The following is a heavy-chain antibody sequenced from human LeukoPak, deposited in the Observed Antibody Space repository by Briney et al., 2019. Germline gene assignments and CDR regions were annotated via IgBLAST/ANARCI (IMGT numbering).Heavy chain of an antibody. D-gene: IGHD4-23*01. CDR3: ARVGHYGGNSGTQSDY. V-gene: IGHV4-34*01. J-gene: IGHJ4*02. CDR2: IYYSGST. Sequence: SETLSLTCAVYGGSFSGYYWSWIRQPPGKGLEWMGYIYYSGSTYYNPSLKSRVTISVDTSKNQFSLKLSSVTAADTAVYYCARVGHYGGNSGTQSDYWGQGTLVTVSS. CDR1: GGSFSGYY.